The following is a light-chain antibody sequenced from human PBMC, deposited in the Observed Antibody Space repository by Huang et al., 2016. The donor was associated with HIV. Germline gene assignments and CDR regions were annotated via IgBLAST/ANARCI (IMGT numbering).Light chain of an antibody. J-gene: IGKJ2*01. Sequence: EIVMTQSPATLSVSPGERATLSCRASQSVSSNLAWYQQKPGQAPRLLIYGASTRATAFPARFSGSGSGTEFTLTISSLQSEDFAVYFCQQYINWPYTFGQGTKLEIK. CDR2: GAS. V-gene: IGKV3-15*01. CDR3: QQYINWPYT. CDR1: QSVSSN.